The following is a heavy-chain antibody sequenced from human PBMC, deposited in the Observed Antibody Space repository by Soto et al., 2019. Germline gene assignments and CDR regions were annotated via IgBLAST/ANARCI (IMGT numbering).Heavy chain of an antibody. CDR3: AGGGVRGVITRTRDYYGMDV. CDR2: IYPGDSDT. CDR1: GYSFTSYW. D-gene: IGHD3-10*01. Sequence: LGESLKIPCKGSGYSFTSYWIGWVRQMPGKSLERMGIIYPGDSDTRYSPSFQGQVTLSADKSISTAYLQWSSLKASDTAMYYCAGGGVRGVITRTRDYYGMDVWGQGTTVTVSS. V-gene: IGHV5-51*01. J-gene: IGHJ6*02.